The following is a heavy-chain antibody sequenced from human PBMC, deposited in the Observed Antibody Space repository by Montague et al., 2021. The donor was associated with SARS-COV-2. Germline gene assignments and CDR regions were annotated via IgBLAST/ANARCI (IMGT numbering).Heavy chain of an antibody. Sequence: TLSLTCGVYGGSFSGYYWSWIRQPPGKGLQWIGGINHSGSTNYNSSLNSRSTISLDTSKNQFSLKLTSVSAADTAVYYCARGLGRPGTIFGVALYWGQGTLVTVSS. V-gene: IGHV4-34*01. CDR1: GGSFSGYY. D-gene: IGHD3-3*01. CDR3: ARGLGRPGTIFGVALY. CDR2: INHSGST. J-gene: IGHJ4*02.